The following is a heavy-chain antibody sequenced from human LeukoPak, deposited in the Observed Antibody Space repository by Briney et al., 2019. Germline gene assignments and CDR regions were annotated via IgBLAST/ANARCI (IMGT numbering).Heavy chain of an antibody. CDR1: GFTFSSYW. V-gene: IGHV3-7*01. J-gene: IGHJ4*02. CDR2: IKQDGSEK. D-gene: IGHD3-22*01. CDR3: AREGSDSSGYYYFDY. Sequence: GGSLRLSCAASGFTFSSYWMSWVRQAPGKGLEWVANIKQDGSEKYYVDSVKGRSTMSRDNAKNSLYLQMNSLRAEDTAVYYCAREGSDSSGYYYFDYWGQGTLVTVSS.